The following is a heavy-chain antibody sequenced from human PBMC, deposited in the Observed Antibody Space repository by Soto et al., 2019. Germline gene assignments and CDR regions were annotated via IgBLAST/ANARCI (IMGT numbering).Heavy chain of an antibody. CDR1: GGTFSGYG. Sequence: QVQLVQSGTEVKKPGSSVKVSCKTSGGTFSGYGISWVRQAPGQRLEWMGGIIPIFGTVNYAQKFQGRVTISADKSTSTAYMELSSLRAEDTALYYWASSERCGSASCYVLHNYYGMDAWGQGTTVTATS. J-gene: IGHJ6*02. D-gene: IGHD2-2*01. V-gene: IGHV1-69*06. CDR2: IIPIFGTV. CDR3: ASSERCGSASCYVLHNYYGMDA.